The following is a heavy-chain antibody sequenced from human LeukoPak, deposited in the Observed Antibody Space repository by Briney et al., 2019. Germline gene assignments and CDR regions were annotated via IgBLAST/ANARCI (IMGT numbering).Heavy chain of an antibody. Sequence: GGSLRLSCAASGFMFSSNWMSWVRLAPGKGLEWVANIKEDGTETYYVDSVKGRFTISRDNAKNSLYLQMNSLRVEDTALYYCAKTQSTVTTFSAFDIWGQGTMVTVSS. J-gene: IGHJ3*02. CDR1: GFMFSSNW. CDR2: IKEDGTET. CDR3: AKTQSTVTTFSAFDI. D-gene: IGHD4-17*01. V-gene: IGHV3-7*03.